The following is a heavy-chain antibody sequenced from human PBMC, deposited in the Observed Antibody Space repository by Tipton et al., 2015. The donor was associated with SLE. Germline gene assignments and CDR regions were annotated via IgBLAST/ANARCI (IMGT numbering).Heavy chain of an antibody. CDR1: GGSISSSSYY. V-gene: IGHV4-39*07. J-gene: IGHJ3*01. CDR3: ARVLAGALDF. D-gene: IGHD6-19*01. CDR2: IYYSGST. Sequence: LRLSCTVSGGSISSSSYYWGWIRQPPGKGLEWIGSIYYSGSTNYNPSLKSRITISVDTSKNQFSLKLSSVTAADTAVYYCARVLAGALDFWGQGTMVTVSS.